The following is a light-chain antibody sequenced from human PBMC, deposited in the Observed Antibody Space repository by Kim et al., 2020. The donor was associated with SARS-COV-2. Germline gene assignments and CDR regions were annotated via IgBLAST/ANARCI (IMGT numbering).Light chain of an antibody. CDR3: LQSYITPFS. CDR1: QSISSH. J-gene: IGKJ3*01. CDR2: AAS. V-gene: IGKV1-39*01. Sequence: DIQMTQSPSSLSASVGDRVTITCRTTQSISSHLNWYQQKPGRAPKLLISAASTLQGGVPSRFSGSGSETDFTLTISSLQPEDFSTYFCLQSYITPFSFVPGTKVDIK.